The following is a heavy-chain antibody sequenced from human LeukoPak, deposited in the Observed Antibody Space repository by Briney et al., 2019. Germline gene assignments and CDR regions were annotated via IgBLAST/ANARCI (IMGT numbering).Heavy chain of an antibody. J-gene: IGHJ4*02. D-gene: IGHD5-24*01. CDR1: GLTFRSFW. Sequence: GGSLRLSCAVSGLTFRSFWMSWVRQAPGKGLEWVANINQDGSEKYFVDSVKGRFTISRDNSRNSLHLQMNTLRAEDTALYYCARERDGRFFDYWGQGTLVTVSS. CDR2: INQDGSEK. CDR3: ARERDGRFFDY. V-gene: IGHV3-7*01.